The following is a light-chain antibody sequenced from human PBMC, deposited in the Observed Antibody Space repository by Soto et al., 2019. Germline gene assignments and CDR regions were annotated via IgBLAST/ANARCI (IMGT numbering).Light chain of an antibody. V-gene: IGKV1-33*01. CDR1: QDISNY. CDR2: DAS. CDR3: QQYDNLPFT. J-gene: IGKJ3*01. Sequence: DIPMTQSPSSLSASVGDRVTITCQASQDISNYLNWYHQKPGKAPKLLIYDASNLETGVPSRFSGSGSGTDFTFTISSLQPEDIATYYCQQYDNLPFTFGPGTKVDIK.